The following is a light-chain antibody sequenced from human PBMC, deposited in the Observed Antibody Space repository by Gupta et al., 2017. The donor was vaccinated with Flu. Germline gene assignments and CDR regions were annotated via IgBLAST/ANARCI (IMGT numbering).Light chain of an antibody. CDR1: QSVSSF. CDR3: QQRSNWPPLT. V-gene: IGKV3-11*01. J-gene: IGKJ4*01. CDR2: DAS. Sequence: EIVLTQSPATLSLSPGERATLSCRASQSVSSFLAWYQQKPGQAPRLLIYDASNRATGVPARFSGSGSGTDFTPTINSLEPEDFAVYYCQQRSNWPPLTFGGGTKVEIK.